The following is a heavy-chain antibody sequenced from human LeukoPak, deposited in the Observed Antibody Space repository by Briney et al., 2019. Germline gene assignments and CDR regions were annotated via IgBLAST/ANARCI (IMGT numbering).Heavy chain of an antibody. CDR1: GFSFSSYW. J-gene: IGHJ4*02. Sequence: PGGSLRLSCAASGFSFSSYWMSWVRQAPGQGLEWVANIKQDGSQKYYVDSVKGRFTISRDNAKNSLYLQMDSLRAERSAVYYCASSNWNYYNYWGQGTLVTVSS. D-gene: IGHD1-20*01. V-gene: IGHV3-7*05. CDR2: IKQDGSQK. CDR3: ASSNWNYYNY.